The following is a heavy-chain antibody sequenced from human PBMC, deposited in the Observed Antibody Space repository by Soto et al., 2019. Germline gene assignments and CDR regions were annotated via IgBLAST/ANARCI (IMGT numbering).Heavy chain of an antibody. D-gene: IGHD6-19*01. V-gene: IGHV3-30-3*01. J-gene: IGHJ4*02. CDR1: GFTFSSYA. Sequence: PVGSLRLSCAASGFTFSSYAMHWVRQAPGKGLEWVAVISYDGSNKYYADSVKGRFTISRDNSKNTLYLQMNSLRAEDTAVYYCARDYSSGWRYCFDYWGQGTLVTVSS. CDR3: ARDYSSGWRYCFDY. CDR2: ISYDGSNK.